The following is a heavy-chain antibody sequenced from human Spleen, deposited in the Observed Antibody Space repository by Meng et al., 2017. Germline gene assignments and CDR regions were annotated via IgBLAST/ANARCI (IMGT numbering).Heavy chain of an antibody. CDR3: ARERSRFSDYYYYGIDV. D-gene: IGHD3-3*01. Sequence: SETLSLTCAVYGGSFSGYYWNWIRQHPGKGLEWIGYIYYSGSTYYNPSLKSRVTISVDTSENQFSLKLSSVTAADTALYYCARERSRFSDYYYYGIDVWGQGTTVTVSS. CDR1: GGSFSGYY. V-gene: IGHV4-31*11. CDR2: IYYSGST. J-gene: IGHJ6*02.